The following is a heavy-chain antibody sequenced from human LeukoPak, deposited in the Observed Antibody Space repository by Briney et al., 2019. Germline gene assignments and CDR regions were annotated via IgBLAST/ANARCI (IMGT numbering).Heavy chain of an antibody. D-gene: IGHD2-21*01. CDR2: VCYSGST. J-gene: IGHJ6*03. CDR3: ARHRKYRGGPYPRHYYYFMDV. Sequence: SETLSLTCTVSGVSISSSDYCWGWIRQPPGKGLEWIGSVCYSGSTYYNTSLKSRVTISGDSSKNQFSLKLTSVTAADTAFYYCARHRKYRGGPYPRHYYYFMDVWGKGNTVTVAS. CDR1: GVSISSSDYC. V-gene: IGHV4-39*07.